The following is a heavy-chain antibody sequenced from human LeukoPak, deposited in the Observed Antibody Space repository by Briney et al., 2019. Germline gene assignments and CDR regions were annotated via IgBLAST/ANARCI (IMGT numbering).Heavy chain of an antibody. J-gene: IGHJ4*02. D-gene: IGHD4-17*01. CDR2: IKSKTGGGTT. V-gene: IGHV3-15*01. CDR1: GFTFSNAW. CDR3: TTEGDYGDYTY. Sequence: GGSLRLSCAASGFTFSNAWMSWVRQAPGKGLEWVGRIKSKTGGGTTDYAAPVKGRFTISRDHSENTLYLQMNSLKTEDTAVYYCTTEGDYGDYTYWGQGTLVTVSP.